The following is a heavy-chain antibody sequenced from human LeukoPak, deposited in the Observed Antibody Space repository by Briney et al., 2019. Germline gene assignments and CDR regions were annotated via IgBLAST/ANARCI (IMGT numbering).Heavy chain of an antibody. CDR3: AKVSSDDYVWGSYIDY. J-gene: IGHJ4*02. Sequence: GGSLRLSCAASGFTFSNYAMNWVRQAPGKGLEWVSGVSGSGTYTFYTDSVKGRFTISRDNSKNTVFLQMNSLRAEDTAVYYCAKVSSDDYVWGSYIDYWGQGTLVTVSS. V-gene: IGHV3-23*01. CDR1: GFTFSNYA. D-gene: IGHD3-16*01. CDR2: VSGSGTYT.